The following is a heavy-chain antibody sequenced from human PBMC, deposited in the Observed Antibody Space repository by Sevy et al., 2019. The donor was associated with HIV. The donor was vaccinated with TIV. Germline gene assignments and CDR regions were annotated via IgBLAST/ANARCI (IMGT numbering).Heavy chain of an antibody. CDR2: ISSSSSYI. J-gene: IGHJ4*02. CDR1: GFTFSSYS. CDR3: AREGYYYESSSYYYGGCFDY. D-gene: IGHD3-22*01. Sequence: GGSLRLSCAASGFTFSSYSMNWVRQAPGKGLEWVSSISSSSSYIYYADSVKGRFTISRDNAKNSLYLQMNSLRAEDTAVYYCAREGYYYESSSYYYGGCFDYWGQGTLVTVSS. V-gene: IGHV3-21*01.